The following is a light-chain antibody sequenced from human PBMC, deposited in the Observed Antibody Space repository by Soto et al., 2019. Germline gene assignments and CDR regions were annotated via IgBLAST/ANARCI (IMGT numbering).Light chain of an antibody. CDR1: QTFSSY. CDR3: LKYNTYPRT. V-gene: IGKV1-9*01. J-gene: IGKJ1*01. Sequence: DIQLTQSPSFLSASVGDRVTITCRASQTFSSYLVWYQQKPGKAPKVLITDASTLQSGVKSRFSGSGSGTEFSLTISSLQPEDFATYYCLKYNTYPRTFGKGTTG. CDR2: DAS.